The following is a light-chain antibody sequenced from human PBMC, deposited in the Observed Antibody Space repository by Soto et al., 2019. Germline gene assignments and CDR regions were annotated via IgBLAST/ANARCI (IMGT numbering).Light chain of an antibody. V-gene: IGKV3-15*01. CDR2: GAS. CDR3: QQYNNWPWT. J-gene: IGKJ1*01. CDR1: QSISDT. Sequence: EIVMTQSPATLSVSLGGRATLSCRASQSISDTLAWYQQKPGQAPRLLIHGASTRATGFPGRFSGSGSGTDFTLTISSLQSEDFAVYYCQQYNNWPWTFGQGTKWIS.